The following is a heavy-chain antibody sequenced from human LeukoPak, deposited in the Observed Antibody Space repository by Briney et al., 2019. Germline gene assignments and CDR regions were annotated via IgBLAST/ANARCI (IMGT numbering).Heavy chain of an antibody. Sequence: ASVKVSCTAPGYTFSSYGISWVRQAPGQGLEWMGWINIHNGYTIYGQKIQGRVTMTADKSTNTAHMDLRSLRSDDTAVYYCAREAPQSNWRGDYFDYWGQGTQVTVSS. CDR2: INIHNGYT. J-gene: IGHJ4*02. V-gene: IGHV1-18*01. D-gene: IGHD1-1*01. CDR1: GYTFSSYG. CDR3: AREAPQSNWRGDYFDY.